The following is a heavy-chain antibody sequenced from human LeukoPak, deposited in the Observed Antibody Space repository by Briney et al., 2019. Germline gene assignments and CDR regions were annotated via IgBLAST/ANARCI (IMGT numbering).Heavy chain of an antibody. CDR3: AGQARPGSAEGAFDI. J-gene: IGHJ3*02. D-gene: IGHD2-2*01. CDR2: ISTAGDP. CDR1: GFTFSSYD. Sequence: PGGSLRLSCAASGFTFSSYDMHWVRQDQGKGLEWVSAISTAGDPYHLGSVKGRFTISRENAKNSFYLQMNSLRAGDTAVYYCAGQARPGSAEGAFDIWGQGTMVTVSS. V-gene: IGHV3-13*05.